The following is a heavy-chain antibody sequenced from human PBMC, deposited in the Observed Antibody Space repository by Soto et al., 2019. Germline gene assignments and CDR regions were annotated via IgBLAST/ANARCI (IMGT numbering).Heavy chain of an antibody. CDR2: IKQNGNEK. V-gene: IGHV3-7*03. Sequence: VQLVESGGGLVQPGGSLRLSCATSGFTFSNYLMTWVRQAPGKGLEWVANIKQNGNEKYYVDSVKGRFTVSRDNAKNSLYLQMNSLRAEDTAVYYCARDGIWGQGTLVTVSS. CDR1: GFTFSNYL. D-gene: IGHD1-26*01. CDR3: ARDGI. J-gene: IGHJ4*02.